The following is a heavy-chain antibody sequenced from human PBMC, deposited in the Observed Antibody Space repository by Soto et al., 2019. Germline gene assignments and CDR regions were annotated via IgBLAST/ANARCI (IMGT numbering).Heavy chain of an antibody. Sequence: LRLSCAASGFTFSSHDMHWFRQATGKGLEWVSVTGTVGDMYYSASVEGRFTISRENARNSFNLQMNSLRAGDTAVYCCARRFCSGGTCPGIAFDYWGQGILVTVSS. CDR2: TGTVGDM. D-gene: IGHD2-15*01. CDR1: GFTFSSHD. CDR3: ARRFCSGGTCPGIAFDY. V-gene: IGHV3-13*01. J-gene: IGHJ4*02.